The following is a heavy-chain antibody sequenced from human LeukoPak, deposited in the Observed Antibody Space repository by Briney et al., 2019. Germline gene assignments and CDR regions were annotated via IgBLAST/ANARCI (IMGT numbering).Heavy chain of an antibody. Sequence: GGSLRLSCAASGFTFSSYAMSWVRQAPGKGLEWISAISGSGGSTYYADSVKGRFTISRDNSKNTLYLQMNSLRAEDTAVYYCAKAIFGVVTQFDYWGQGTLVTVSS. J-gene: IGHJ4*02. CDR2: ISGSGGST. V-gene: IGHV3-23*01. CDR3: AKAIFGVVTQFDY. CDR1: GFTFSSYA. D-gene: IGHD3-3*01.